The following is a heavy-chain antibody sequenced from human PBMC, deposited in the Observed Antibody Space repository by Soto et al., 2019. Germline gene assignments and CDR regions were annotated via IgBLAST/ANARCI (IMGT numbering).Heavy chain of an antibody. CDR3: AREGVAPYYYGMDV. Sequence: ASVKVSCKASGYTFTSYAMHWVRQAPGQRLEWMGWINAGNGNTKYSQKFQGRVTITRDTSASAAYMELSSLRSEDTAVYYCAREGVAPYYYGMDVWGQGTPVTVSS. D-gene: IGHD5-12*01. V-gene: IGHV1-3*01. J-gene: IGHJ6*02. CDR1: GYTFTSYA. CDR2: INAGNGNT.